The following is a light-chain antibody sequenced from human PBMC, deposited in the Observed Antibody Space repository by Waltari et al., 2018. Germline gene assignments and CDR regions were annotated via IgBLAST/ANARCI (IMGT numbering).Light chain of an antibody. V-gene: IGKV3-20*01. Sequence: IVLTKSPGTLSLSPGERATLSCRASQSLTKRYLAWYQQKPGQAPRLLIYGASSRAAGIPDRFSGSGSGTDFTLTISRLEPDDFAVYYCQQYGSSIMYTFGQGTKLEIK. CDR2: GAS. CDR3: QQYGSSIMYT. CDR1: QSLTKRY. J-gene: IGKJ2*01.